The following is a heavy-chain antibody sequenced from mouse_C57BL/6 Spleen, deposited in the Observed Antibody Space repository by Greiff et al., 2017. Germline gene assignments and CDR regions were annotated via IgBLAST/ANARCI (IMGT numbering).Heavy chain of an antibody. V-gene: IGHV5-17*01. D-gene: IGHD2-2*01. Sequence: EVKVVESGGGLVKPGGSLKLSCAASGFTFSDYGMHWVRQAPEKGLEWVAYISSGSSTIYYAEPVKGRFTLSGDNAENTLFLQMTSLRSEDTAMYYCASMVTTGVYYAMDYWGQGTSVTVSS. J-gene: IGHJ4*01. CDR1: GFTFSDYG. CDR3: ASMVTTGVYYAMDY. CDR2: ISSGSSTI.